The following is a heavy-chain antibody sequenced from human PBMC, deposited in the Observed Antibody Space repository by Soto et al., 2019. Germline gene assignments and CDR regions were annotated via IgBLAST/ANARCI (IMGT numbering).Heavy chain of an antibody. J-gene: IGHJ4*02. D-gene: IGHD3-9*01. Sequence: SETLSLTCAVSGGSISSSNWWSWVRQPPGKGLEWIGEIYHSGSTNYNPSLKSRVTISVDKSKNQFSLKLSSVTAADTAVYYCVGFDWLLYYFDYWGQGTLVTVSS. CDR1: GGSISSSNW. CDR2: IYHSGST. V-gene: IGHV4-4*02. CDR3: VGFDWLLYYFDY.